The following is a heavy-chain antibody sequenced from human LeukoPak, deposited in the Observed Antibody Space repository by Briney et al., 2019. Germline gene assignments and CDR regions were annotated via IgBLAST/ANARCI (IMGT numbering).Heavy chain of an antibody. CDR3: ARGGSSGWYGGGYYYYMDV. CDR2: MNPNSGNT. D-gene: IGHD6-19*01. V-gene: IGHV1-8*03. J-gene: IGHJ6*03. Sequence: ASVKVSCKASGYTFTSYDINWVRQATGQGLEWMGWMNPNSGNTGYAQKFQGRVTITRNTSISTAYMELSSLRPEDTAVYYCARGGSSGWYGGGYYYYMDVWGKGTTVTVSS. CDR1: GYTFTSYD.